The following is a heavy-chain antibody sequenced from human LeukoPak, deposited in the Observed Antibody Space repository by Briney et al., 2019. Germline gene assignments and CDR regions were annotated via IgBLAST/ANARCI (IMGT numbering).Heavy chain of an antibody. CDR1: GGSFSGYY. Sequence: SETLSLTCAVYGGSFSGYYWSWIRQPPGKGLEWIGEINHSGSTNYNPSLKSRVTISVDTSKNQFSLKLSSVTAADTAVYYCARRKKRGYSGSYSLLYYFDYWGQGTLVTVSS. D-gene: IGHD1-26*01. J-gene: IGHJ4*02. CDR3: ARRKKRGYSGSYSLLYYFDY. CDR2: INHSGST. V-gene: IGHV4-34*01.